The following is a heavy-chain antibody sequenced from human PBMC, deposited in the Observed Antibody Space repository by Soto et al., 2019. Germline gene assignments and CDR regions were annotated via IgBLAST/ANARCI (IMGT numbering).Heavy chain of an antibody. V-gene: IGHV4-34*01. D-gene: IGHD1-1*01. CDR3: SGTSLRRERVRYYYYGLSV. Sequence: WETLSLPWAANGGSFRGFYWTWIRQTPGRGLEWGGESNHSGSDRYSQSLKSRVTISRYTSNNQYTLKLSSVTAADTAVYYCSGTSLRRERVRYYYYGLSVLGQGNTGTVSS. CDR2: SNHSGSD. J-gene: IGHJ6*01. CDR1: GGSFRGFY.